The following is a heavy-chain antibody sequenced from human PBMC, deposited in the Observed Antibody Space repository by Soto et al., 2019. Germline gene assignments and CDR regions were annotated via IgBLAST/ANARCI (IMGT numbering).Heavy chain of an antibody. CDR2: IYYSGRT. J-gene: IGHJ4*02. CDR1: GGSISSSSYY. Sequence: QLQLQESGPGLVKPSETLSLTCTVSGGSISSSSYYWGWIRQPPGKGLEWIGSIYYSGRTYYNPSLKSRVTMAVDTSEDQFSLKLSSVTAADTAVYDCASFGEYSGYDDVFDFWGQGTLVTVSS. D-gene: IGHD5-12*01. V-gene: IGHV4-39*01. CDR3: ASFGEYSGYDDVFDF.